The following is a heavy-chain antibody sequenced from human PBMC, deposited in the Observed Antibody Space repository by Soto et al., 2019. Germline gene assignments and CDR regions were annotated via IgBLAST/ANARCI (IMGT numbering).Heavy chain of an antibody. Sequence: QVQLVESGGGVVQPGRSLRLSCAASGFTFSSYAMHWVRQAPGKGLEWVAVISYDGSNKYYADSVKGRFTISRDNSKNKLYLQLNRLRAEDTAVYYCARDYAAGVLTGTAPFDYWGQGTLVTVSS. V-gene: IGHV3-30-3*01. CDR3: ARDYAAGVLTGTAPFDY. CDR2: ISYDGSNK. D-gene: IGHD1-20*01. J-gene: IGHJ4*02. CDR1: GFTFSSYA.